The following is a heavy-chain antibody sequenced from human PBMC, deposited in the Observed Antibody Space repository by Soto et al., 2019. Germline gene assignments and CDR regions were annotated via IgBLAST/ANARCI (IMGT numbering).Heavy chain of an antibody. J-gene: IGHJ3*02. Sequence: GGSLRLSCAASGFTFSSYSMNWVRQAPGKGLEWVSYISSSSSTIYYADSVKGRFTISRDNAKNSLYLQMNSLRAEDTAVYYCARDLYYCTNGVCPNDAFDIGGQGTMVTVSS. CDR1: GFTFSSYS. D-gene: IGHD2-8*01. CDR3: ARDLYYCTNGVCPNDAFDI. V-gene: IGHV3-48*01. CDR2: ISSSSSTI.